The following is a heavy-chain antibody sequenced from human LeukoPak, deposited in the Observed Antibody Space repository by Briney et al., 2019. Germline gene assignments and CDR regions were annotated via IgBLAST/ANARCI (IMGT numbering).Heavy chain of an antibody. CDR2: INPNSGGT. D-gene: IGHD3-3*01. CDR1: GYTFTGYY. J-gene: IGHJ6*03. V-gene: IGHV1-2*02. Sequence: ASVKVSCKASGYTFTGYYMHWVRQAPGQGLEWRGLINPNSGGTNYAQKFQGRGTMTRETSISTAYMELSRLRSDDTAVYYCARDWADFWSGYSSRYYYMDVWGKGTTVTVSS. CDR3: ARDWADFWSGYSSRYYYMDV.